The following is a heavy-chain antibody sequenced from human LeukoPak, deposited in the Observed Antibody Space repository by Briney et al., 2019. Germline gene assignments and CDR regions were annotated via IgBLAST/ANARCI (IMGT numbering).Heavy chain of an antibody. V-gene: IGHV4-59*11. CDR1: GGSISSHY. D-gene: IGHD2-2*01. J-gene: IGHJ5*02. CDR3: AGAQSRYCSSTTCYLNWFDP. CDR2: NYDSGSS. Sequence: SETLSLTCTVSGGSISSHYWSWIRQPPGKGLEWIGYNYDSGSSNYNPSLKSRVTISVDTSKNQFSLNLSSVTAVDTAIYYCAGAQSRYCSSTTCYLNWFDPWGQGTLVTVSS.